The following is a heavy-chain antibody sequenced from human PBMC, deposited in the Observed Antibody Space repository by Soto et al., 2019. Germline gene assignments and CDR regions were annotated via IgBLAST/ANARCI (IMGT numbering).Heavy chain of an antibody. J-gene: IGHJ4*02. CDR2: IYYSGST. CDR3: ASYSMGVVSPFSFDY. V-gene: IGHV4-61*01. Sequence: SETLSLTCTVSGGSVSSGSYFWSWIRQPPGKGLEWIGYIYYSGSTHYNPSLKSRVIISVDTSKNQFSLKLTSVTAADTAVYYCASYSMGVVSPFSFDYWGQGTLVTVYS. D-gene: IGHD3-3*01. CDR1: GGSVSSGSYF.